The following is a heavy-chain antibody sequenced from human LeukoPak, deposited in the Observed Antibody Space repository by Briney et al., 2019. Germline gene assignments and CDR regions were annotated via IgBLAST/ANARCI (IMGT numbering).Heavy chain of an antibody. Sequence: LSLTCAVYGGSFSGYYWSWIRQPPGKGLEWVAVIWYDGSNKYYADSVKGRFTISRDNSKNTLYLQMNSLRAEDTAVYYCARDRVYSSGWFDYWGQGTLVTVSS. V-gene: IGHV3-33*08. CDR2: IWYDGSNK. D-gene: IGHD6-19*01. J-gene: IGHJ4*02. CDR1: GGSFSGYY. CDR3: ARDRVYSSGWFDY.